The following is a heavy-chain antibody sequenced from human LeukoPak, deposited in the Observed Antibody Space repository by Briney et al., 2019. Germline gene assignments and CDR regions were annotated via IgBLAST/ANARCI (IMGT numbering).Heavy chain of an antibody. J-gene: IGHJ4*02. CDR2: FYTSGST. CDR3: AHGGNSGSYSEH. Sequence: SDTLSLTCTVSGDSISRDYWTWIRQPAGKGLEWIGRFYTSGSTDYNPSLESRVYISVDTSKNQFSLKLSSVTAADTAMYYCAHGGNSGSYSEHWGQGILVTVSS. CDR1: GDSISRDY. D-gene: IGHD1-26*01. V-gene: IGHV4-4*07.